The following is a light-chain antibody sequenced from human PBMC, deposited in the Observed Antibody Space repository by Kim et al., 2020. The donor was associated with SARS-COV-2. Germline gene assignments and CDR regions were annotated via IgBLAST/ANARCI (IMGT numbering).Light chain of an antibody. CDR1: QDITTA. CDR3: QQFKNYPRT. Sequence: ASVGVRVTISCRASQDITTALAWYQQKPGKTPKLLMYDVSTLESGVPSRFSGSGSGTDFTLTIGSLQPEDFATYYCQQFKNYPRTFGQGTKVDIK. V-gene: IGKV1D-13*01. CDR2: DVS. J-gene: IGKJ1*01.